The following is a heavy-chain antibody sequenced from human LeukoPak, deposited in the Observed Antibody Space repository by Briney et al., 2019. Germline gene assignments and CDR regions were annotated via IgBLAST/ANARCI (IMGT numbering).Heavy chain of an antibody. CDR1: GFTFSSYA. Sequence: GGSLRLSCAASGFTFSSYAMSWVRQAPGKGLEWVSAISGSGGSTYYADSVKGRFTISRDNSKNTLYLQMSSLRAEDTAVYYCAKVRVEWELRWVDIGRDAFDIWGQGTMVTVSS. J-gene: IGHJ3*02. CDR3: AKVRVEWELRWVDIGRDAFDI. D-gene: IGHD1-26*01. CDR2: ISGSGGST. V-gene: IGHV3-23*01.